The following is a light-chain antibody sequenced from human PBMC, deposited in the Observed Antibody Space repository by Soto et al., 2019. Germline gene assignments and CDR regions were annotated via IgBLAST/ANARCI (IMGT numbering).Light chain of an antibody. CDR1: QSVSSY. CDR2: DAS. Sequence: EIVLTQSPATLSVSPGERATLSCRASQSVSSYLAWYQQKPGQAPRPLIYDASNRATGIPARFSGSGSETDFTLTISSLEPEDFAVYYCQQRSNWPPITFGQGTRLEIK. CDR3: QQRSNWPPIT. J-gene: IGKJ5*01. V-gene: IGKV3-11*01.